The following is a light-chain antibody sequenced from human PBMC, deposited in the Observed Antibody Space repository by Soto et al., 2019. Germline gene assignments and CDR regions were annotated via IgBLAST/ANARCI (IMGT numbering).Light chain of an antibody. CDR3: QQYDSSST. V-gene: IGKV1-5*03. CDR1: QSISSY. Sequence: DIQMTQSPSTLSASVGDRVTITCRASQSISSYLNWYQQKPGKAPRLLIYKASSLESGVPSRFSGSGSGTEFTLTISSLQPDDSATYYCQQYDSSSTFGGGTKVDI. CDR2: KAS. J-gene: IGKJ4*02.